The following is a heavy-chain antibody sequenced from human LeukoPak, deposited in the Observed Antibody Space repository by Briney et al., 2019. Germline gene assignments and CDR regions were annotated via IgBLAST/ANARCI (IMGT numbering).Heavy chain of an antibody. D-gene: IGHD3-22*01. J-gene: IGHJ4*02. Sequence: GGSLRLSCAAPGFTVSSNYMSWVRQAPGKGLEWVSVIYSGGSTYYADSVKGRFTISRDNSKNTLYLQMNSLRAEDTAVYYCASQLRYYYDSSGYQDYWGQGTLVTVSS. V-gene: IGHV3-53*01. CDR3: ASQLRYYYDSSGYQDY. CDR1: GFTVSSNY. CDR2: IYSGGST.